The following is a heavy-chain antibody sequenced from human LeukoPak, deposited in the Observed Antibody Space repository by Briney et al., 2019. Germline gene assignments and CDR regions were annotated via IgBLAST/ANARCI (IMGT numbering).Heavy chain of an antibody. CDR2: ISYDGSNK. Sequence: GRSLRLSCAASGFTFSSYAMHWVRQAPGKGLEWVAVISYDGSNKYYADSVKGRFTISRDNSKNTLYLQMNSLRAEDTAVYYCAREAAWYDAYDIWGQGTMVTVSS. J-gene: IGHJ3*02. CDR3: AREAAWYDAYDI. V-gene: IGHV3-30*01. CDR1: GFTFSSYA. D-gene: IGHD6-13*01.